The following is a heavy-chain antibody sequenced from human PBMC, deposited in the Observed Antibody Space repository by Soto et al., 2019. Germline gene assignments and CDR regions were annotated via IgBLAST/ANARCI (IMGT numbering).Heavy chain of an antibody. CDR1: GASLTGTSY. CDR3: GRGMTPPGARAWYYFDC. D-gene: IGHD2-8*02. J-gene: IGHJ4*02. CDR2: FSLCGTT. V-gene: IGHV4-4*07. Sequence: SETLSLPCSVSGASLTGTSYWSWLRQPAGKGLEWLGRFSLCGTTNYNPSLRSRVTMSADVSKNQFSLRLTSVTAADTALYYSGRGMTPPGARAWYYFDCWGQGTLGTVSS.